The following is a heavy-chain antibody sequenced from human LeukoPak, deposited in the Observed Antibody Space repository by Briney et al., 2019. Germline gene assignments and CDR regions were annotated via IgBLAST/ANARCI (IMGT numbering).Heavy chain of an antibody. CDR1: GFTFSSYA. CDR3: ARDRSAVDAPYFDY. J-gene: IGHJ4*02. CDR2: ISNSGSNI. D-gene: IGHD3-9*01. V-gene: IGHV3-48*04. Sequence: GGSLRLSCAASGFTFSSYAMSWVRQAPGKGLEWVSYISNSGSNIYYPDSVKGRFTISRDNAKNSLYLEMKSLRAEDTAVYYCARDRSAVDAPYFDYWGRGTLVTVSS.